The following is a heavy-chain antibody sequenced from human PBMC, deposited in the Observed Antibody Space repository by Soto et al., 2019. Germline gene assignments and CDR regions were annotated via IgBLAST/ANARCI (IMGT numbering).Heavy chain of an antibody. J-gene: IGHJ6*02. CDR3: ARGGRRSPAMDV. CDR2: IYYSGST. CDR1: GGSISSGGYY. Sequence: QVQLQESGPGLVRPSQTLSLTCTVSGGSISSGGYYWSWIRQHPGKGLEWIGYIYYSGSTYYNPSLMSRVTLSVDTSKNQFSLKLSSVTAADTAVYYCARGGRRSPAMDVWGQGTTVTVSS. V-gene: IGHV4-31*03.